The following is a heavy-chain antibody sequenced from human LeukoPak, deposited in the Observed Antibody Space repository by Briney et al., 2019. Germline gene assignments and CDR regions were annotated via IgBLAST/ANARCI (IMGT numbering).Heavy chain of an antibody. CDR2: INTDGSST. V-gene: IGHV3-74*01. CDR1: GFTFSSYW. CDR3: ARTRRNSGSYNGDY. Sequence: VGALRLSSAASGFTFSSYWMHWVRQAPAKGLVWISRINTDGSSTSYADSVKGRFTISRDNAKNTLYLQMNSLRADDTAVYYCARTRRNSGSYNGDYWGQGTLVTVSS. D-gene: IGHD1-26*01. J-gene: IGHJ4*02.